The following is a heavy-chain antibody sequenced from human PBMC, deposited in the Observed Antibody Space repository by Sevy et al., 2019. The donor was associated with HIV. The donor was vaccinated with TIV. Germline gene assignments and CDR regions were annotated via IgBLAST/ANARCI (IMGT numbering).Heavy chain of an antibody. CDR1: GYTFTSYG. CDR2: ISAYNGNT. J-gene: IGHJ6*02. V-gene: IGHV1-18*01. D-gene: IGHD1-26*01. Sequence: ASVKVSCKASGYTFTSYGISWVRQAPGQGLEWMGWISAYNGNTNYAQKLQGRVTMTTDTSTSTAYMEMRSLRSDDTAVYYCARDQDSGSYKPAYYYYYGMHVWGQGTTVTVSS. CDR3: ARDQDSGSYKPAYYYYYGMHV.